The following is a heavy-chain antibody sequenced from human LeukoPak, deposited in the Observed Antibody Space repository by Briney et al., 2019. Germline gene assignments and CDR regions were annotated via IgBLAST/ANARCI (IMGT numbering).Heavy chain of an antibody. V-gene: IGHV4-59*01. Sequence: SETLSLTCTVSGGSISSYYWSWIRQPPGKGLEWIGYIYYSGSTNYNPSLKSRVTISVDTSKNQFSLKLSSVTAADTAVYYCARVTATYYYGSGSPGYFDYWGQGTLVTVSS. CDR1: GGSISSYY. CDR3: ARVTATYYYGSGSPGYFDY. D-gene: IGHD3-10*01. J-gene: IGHJ4*02. CDR2: IYYSGST.